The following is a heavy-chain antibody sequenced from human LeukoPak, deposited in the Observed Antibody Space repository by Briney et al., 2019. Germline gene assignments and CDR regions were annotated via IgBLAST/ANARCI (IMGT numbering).Heavy chain of an antibody. V-gene: IGHV3-23*01. CDR1: GFAFSSYA. Sequence: GGSLRLSCAASGFAFSSYAMTWVRQAPGKGLEWVSSIRGSGGSTYYADSVKGRLTVSRDNSKSMVYLQMSSLRAEETAVYYCARLRVTYSFDYWGQGALVTVSS. D-gene: IGHD2-21*01. J-gene: IGHJ4*02. CDR3: ARLRVTYSFDY. CDR2: IRGSGGST.